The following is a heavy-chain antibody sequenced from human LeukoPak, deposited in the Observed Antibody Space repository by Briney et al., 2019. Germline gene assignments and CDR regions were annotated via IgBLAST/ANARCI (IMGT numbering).Heavy chain of an antibody. J-gene: IGHJ4*02. CDR2: ISSSGRTI. Sequence: GGSLRPSCAASGFTFNSYEMNWVRQAPGKGLEWVSYISSSGRTIYYADSVKGRFTISRDNAKNSLYLQMNSLRAEDTALYYCARETSSYGYFDYWGQGTLVTVSS. CDR3: ARETSSYGYFDY. V-gene: IGHV3-48*03. D-gene: IGHD5-18*01. CDR1: GFTFNSYE.